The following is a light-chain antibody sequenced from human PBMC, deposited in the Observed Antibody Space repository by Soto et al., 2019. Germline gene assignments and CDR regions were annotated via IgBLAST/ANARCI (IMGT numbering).Light chain of an antibody. Sequence: QSVLTQPPSASGTPGQRVTISCSTSSSNIGGNTVNWYQQVPGTAPKLLIYSYDQRPSGVPDRFSGSKSGTSASLAISGLQSEDEADYYCAAWDDSLNGYVFGTGTKVTVL. V-gene: IGLV1-44*01. CDR3: AAWDDSLNGYV. J-gene: IGLJ1*01. CDR2: SYD. CDR1: SSNIGGNT.